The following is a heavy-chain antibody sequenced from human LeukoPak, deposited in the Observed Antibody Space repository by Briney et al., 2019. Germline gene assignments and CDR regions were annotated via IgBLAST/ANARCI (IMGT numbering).Heavy chain of an antibody. J-gene: IGHJ4*02. V-gene: IGHV1-2*02. Sequence: GASVKVSCKASGYTFTGYYMHWVRQAPGQGLEWMGWINPNSGGTNYAQKFQGRVTMTRDTSISTAYMELSRLRSDDTAVYYCVRPIRLLWFVPGGYWGQGTLVTVSS. CDR1: GYTFTGYY. D-gene: IGHD3-10*01. CDR2: INPNSGGT. CDR3: VRPIRLLWFVPGGY.